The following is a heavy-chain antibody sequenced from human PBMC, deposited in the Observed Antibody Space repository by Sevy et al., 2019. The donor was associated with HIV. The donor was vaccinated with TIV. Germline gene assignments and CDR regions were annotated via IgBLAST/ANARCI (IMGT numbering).Heavy chain of an antibody. CDR1: GFIFNNKG. CDR2: IFSDGTTK. J-gene: IGHJ4*02. D-gene: IGHD2-21*02. Sequence: GGSLRLSCTVSGFIFNNKGMHWVRQAPGRGLEWVAAIFSDGTTKYYGDSVKGRFTISRDNSKNALFLQMNSLRVDDTALYYCARESGSDWYLDSWGRGTLVTVSS. V-gene: IGHV3-30*12. CDR3: ARESGSDWYLDS.